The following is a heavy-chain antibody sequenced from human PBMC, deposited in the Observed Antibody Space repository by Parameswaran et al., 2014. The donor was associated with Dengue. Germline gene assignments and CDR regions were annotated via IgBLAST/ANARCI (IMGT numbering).Heavy chain of an antibody. V-gene: IGHV1-69*17. Sequence: WVRQAPGQGLEWMGRIIPIFGIADYAQNFQGRVTITADKSTSTAYMELSSLRSEDTAVFYCAIVPYYDSSGRFFDSWGQGTLVTVSS. CDR3: AIVPYYDSSGRFFDS. J-gene: IGHJ4*02. CDR2: IIPIFGIA. D-gene: IGHD3-22*01.